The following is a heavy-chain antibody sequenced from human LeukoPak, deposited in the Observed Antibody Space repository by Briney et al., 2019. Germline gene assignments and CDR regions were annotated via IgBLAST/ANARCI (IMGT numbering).Heavy chain of an antibody. J-gene: IGHJ4*02. V-gene: IGHV4-34*01. D-gene: IGHD3-10*01. Sequence: SSETLSLTCGVYGGSFSAYDYWIWIRQPPGKGLEWIGEFNHNGITSYNPSLKSRVTISIDTSKNQFSLKLNSVTAADTAVYYCARGNRRLGYYGSGSRLPFDSWGQGTLVTVSS. CDR2: FNHNGIT. CDR1: GGSFSAYDY. CDR3: ARGNRRLGYYGSGSRLPFDS.